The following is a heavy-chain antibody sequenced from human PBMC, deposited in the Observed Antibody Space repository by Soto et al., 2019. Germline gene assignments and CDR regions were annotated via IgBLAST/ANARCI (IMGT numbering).Heavy chain of an antibody. CDR2: IIPIFGTA. CDR3: GGYYGYYYHGMDV. Sequence: GASVKVSCKASGGTFSSYAISWVRQAPGQGLEWMGGIIPIFGTANYAQKFQGRVTITADESTSTAYMELGSLRSEDTAVYYCGGYYGYYYHGMDVWGQGTTVTVSS. J-gene: IGHJ6*02. D-gene: IGHD3-3*01. V-gene: IGHV1-69*13. CDR1: GGTFSSYA.